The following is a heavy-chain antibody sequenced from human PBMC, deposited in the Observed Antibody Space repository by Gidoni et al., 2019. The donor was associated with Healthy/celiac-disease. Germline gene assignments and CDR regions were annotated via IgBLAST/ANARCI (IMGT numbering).Heavy chain of an antibody. CDR1: GFTFCSYG. CDR3: AKAHSSGWYEYFQH. J-gene: IGHJ1*01. CDR2: ISYDGSNK. V-gene: IGHV3-30*18. Sequence: QVQLVESGGGVVQPGRSLSLSCAASGFTFCSYGMHWVRQAPGKGLEWVAVISYDGSNKYYADSVKGRFTISRDNSKNTLYLQMNSLRAEDTAVYYCAKAHSSGWYEYFQHWGQGTLVTVSS. D-gene: IGHD6-19*01.